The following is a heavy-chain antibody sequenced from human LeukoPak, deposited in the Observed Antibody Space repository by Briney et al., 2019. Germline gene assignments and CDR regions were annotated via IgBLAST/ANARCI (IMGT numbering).Heavy chain of an antibody. CDR1: GFTFGSYA. CDR2: ISSNGGST. CDR3: ARGPSQLLRGDLFDY. Sequence: PGGSLRLSCAASGFTFGSYAMHWVRQAPGKGLEYVSAISSNGGSTYYANSVKGRFTISRDNSKNTLYLQMGSLRAEDMAVYYCARGPSQLLRGDLFDYWGQGTLVTVSS. D-gene: IGHD1-1*01. V-gene: IGHV3-64*01. J-gene: IGHJ4*02.